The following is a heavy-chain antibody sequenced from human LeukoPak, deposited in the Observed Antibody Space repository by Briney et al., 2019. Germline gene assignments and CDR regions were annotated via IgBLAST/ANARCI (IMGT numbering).Heavy chain of an antibody. Sequence: GGSLRLSCAASGFTFSSYARHWVRQAPGKGLEWVAVISYDGSNKYYADSVKGRFTISRDNSKNTLYLQMNSLRAEDTAVYYCARDLRGRIQPYYFDYWGQGTLVTVSS. CDR1: GFTFSSYA. D-gene: IGHD5-18*01. V-gene: IGHV3-30-3*01. CDR3: ARDLRGRIQPYYFDY. CDR2: ISYDGSNK. J-gene: IGHJ4*02.